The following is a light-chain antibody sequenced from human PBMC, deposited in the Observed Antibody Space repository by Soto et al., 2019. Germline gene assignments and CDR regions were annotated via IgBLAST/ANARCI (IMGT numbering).Light chain of an antibody. Sequence: EIMMKKSPVTLSVSPGERATLSCRASQFVSSNLAWYQQKPGQAPRLLIYGASTRATGIPARFSGSGSGTEFTLTISNLQSEDFEGYFCQQYHNWPPITFGQGTLLEVK. CDR1: QFVSSN. J-gene: IGKJ5*01. V-gene: IGKV3D-15*01. CDR3: QQYHNWPPIT. CDR2: GAS.